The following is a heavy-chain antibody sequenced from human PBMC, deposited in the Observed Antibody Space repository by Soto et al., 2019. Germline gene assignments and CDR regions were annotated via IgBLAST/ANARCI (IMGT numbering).Heavy chain of an antibody. CDR2: IYYSGST. Sequence: SETLSLTCAVYGGSFSSGGYYWSWIRQHPGKGLEWIGYIYYSGSTYYNPSLKSRVTISVDTSKNQFSLKLSSVTAADTAVYYCARSSTSANYFDYWGQRTLVTAPQ. V-gene: IGHV4-31*11. D-gene: IGHD2-2*01. CDR3: ARSSTSANYFDY. CDR1: GGSFSSGGYY. J-gene: IGHJ4*02.